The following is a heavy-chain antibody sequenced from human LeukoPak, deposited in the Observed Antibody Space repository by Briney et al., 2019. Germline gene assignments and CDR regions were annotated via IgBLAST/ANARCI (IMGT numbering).Heavy chain of an antibody. J-gene: IGHJ6*03. D-gene: IGHD6-13*01. V-gene: IGHV3-23*01. CDR3: AKAASSSWVASYYYYYMDV. CDR1: GFTFSSYV. Sequence: GGSLRLSCAASGFTFSSYVMSWVRQAPGKGLEWVSTISGSGGNTYYADSVKGRFTISRDNSKNTLYLRMNSLRAEDTAVYYCAKAASSSWVASYYYYYMDVWGKGTTVTVSS. CDR2: ISGSGGNT.